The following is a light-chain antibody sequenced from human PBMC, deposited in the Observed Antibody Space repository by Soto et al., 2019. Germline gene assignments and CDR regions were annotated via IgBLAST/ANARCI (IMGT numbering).Light chain of an antibody. J-gene: IGKJ4*01. CDR1: QSVGKNY. Sequence: EIVLTQSPGTLSLSPGEGATLSCRASQSVGKNYLAWYQHKSGQAPRLLIHGASNRATGIPARFSGSGSGTDFTLTISRLEPEDFVAYYCQQYATDPLTFGGGTKVEIE. CDR2: GAS. CDR3: QQYATDPLT. V-gene: IGKV3-20*01.